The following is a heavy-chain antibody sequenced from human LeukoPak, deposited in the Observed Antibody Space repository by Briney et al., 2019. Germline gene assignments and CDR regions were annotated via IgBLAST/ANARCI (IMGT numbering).Heavy chain of an antibody. CDR1: GYTFTCYY. CDR3: ARDGYTYSSGWSY. CDR2: INPNSGGT. J-gene: IGHJ4*02. V-gene: IGHV1-2*02. Sequence: ASVKVSCKASGYTFTCYYMHWVRQAPGQGLEWMGWINPNSGGTNYAQKFQGRVTMTRDTSISTAYMELSRLRSDDTAVYYCARDGYTYSSGWSYWGQGTLVTVAS. D-gene: IGHD6-19*01.